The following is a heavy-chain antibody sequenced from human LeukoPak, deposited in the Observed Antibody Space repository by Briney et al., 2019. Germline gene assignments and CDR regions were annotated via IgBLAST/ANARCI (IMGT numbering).Heavy chain of an antibody. V-gene: IGHV3-48*03. J-gene: IGHJ4*02. Sequence: GGSLRLSCAASGFTFSSYEMNWVRQAPGKGLEWVSYISSSGSTIYYADSVKGRFTISRDNAKNSLYLQMNSLRAEDTAVYYCAKDSDRGYSFGYSSDSWGQGTLVTVSS. CDR2: ISSSGSTI. CDR1: GFTFSSYE. CDR3: AKDSDRGYSFGYSSDS. D-gene: IGHD5-18*01.